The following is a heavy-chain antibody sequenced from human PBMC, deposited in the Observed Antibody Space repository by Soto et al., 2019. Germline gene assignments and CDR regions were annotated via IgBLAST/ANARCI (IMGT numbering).Heavy chain of an antibody. Sequence: QVQLVQSGAEVKKPGASVKVSCKASGYTFTSYGISWVRQAPGQGLEWMGWISAYNGNTNYAQKLQGRVTMTTDTSKSTAYMELGGLRSDDATVYYCARVYCSSTSCPQKSGYSYGLEVGQFAYWGQGTLVTVSS. D-gene: IGHD2-2*01. CDR3: ARVYCSSTSCPQKSGYSYGLEVGQFAY. V-gene: IGHV1-18*01. CDR1: GYTFTSYG. CDR2: ISAYNGNT. J-gene: IGHJ4*02.